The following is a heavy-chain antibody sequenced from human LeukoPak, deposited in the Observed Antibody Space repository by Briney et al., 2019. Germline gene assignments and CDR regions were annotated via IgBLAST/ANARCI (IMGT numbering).Heavy chain of an antibody. Sequence: GASVKVSCKASGYIFTGHYMHWVRQAPGQGLEWLAWLNPNSGDTKYAQNFQGRVTVTRDTSINTAYMELNRLTSDDTAVYYCARDEALSTSLDYWGQGTPVTVSS. CDR2: LNPNSGDT. J-gene: IGHJ4*02. CDR1: GYIFTGHY. D-gene: IGHD2-2*01. V-gene: IGHV1-2*02. CDR3: ARDEALSTSLDY.